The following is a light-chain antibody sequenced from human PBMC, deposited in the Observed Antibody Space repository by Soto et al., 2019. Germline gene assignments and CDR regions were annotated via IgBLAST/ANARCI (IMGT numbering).Light chain of an antibody. J-gene: IGKJ1*01. Sequence: EIVLTQSPGTLSLSPGERATLSCRASQSVTSSYLAWYQQKPGQAPRLLIYAASSRATGIPDRFSGSGSGTDFTLTIRRLEPEDFAVYYCQQYGASPWTFGQGTKVDIK. CDR2: AAS. CDR3: QQYGASPWT. CDR1: QSVTSSY. V-gene: IGKV3-20*01.